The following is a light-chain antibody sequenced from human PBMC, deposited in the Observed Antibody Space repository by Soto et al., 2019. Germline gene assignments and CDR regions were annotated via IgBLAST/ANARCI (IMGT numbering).Light chain of an antibody. V-gene: IGKV1-33*01. CDR3: QKCDYLPI. Sequence: DIPMTQSPSSLSASVGDRVTITCQASHDITSYLNWYQHKPGKAPKLLICDASILEAGVPSRFSGSGSGTDFTFTISSLQPEDVATYYCQKCDYLPIFGPGTTVDFK. CDR1: HDITSY. J-gene: IGKJ3*01. CDR2: DAS.